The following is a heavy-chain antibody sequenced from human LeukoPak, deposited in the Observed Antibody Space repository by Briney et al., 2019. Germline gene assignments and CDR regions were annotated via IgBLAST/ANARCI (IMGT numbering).Heavy chain of an antibody. J-gene: IGHJ4*02. D-gene: IGHD2-15*01. CDR2: ISSSSSYI. Sequence: GGSLRLSCEVSGLTFSLYAMHWVRQAPGKGLEWVSSISSSSSYIYYADSVKGRFTISRDNAKNSLYLQMNSLRAEDTAVYYCALDCSGGSCYVAYWGQGTLVTVSP. CDR3: ALDCSGGSCYVAY. V-gene: IGHV3-21*01. CDR1: GLTFSLYA.